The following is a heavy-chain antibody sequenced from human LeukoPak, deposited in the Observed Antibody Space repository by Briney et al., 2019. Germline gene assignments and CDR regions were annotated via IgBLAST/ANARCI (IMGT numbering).Heavy chain of an antibody. CDR3: AAHRSRAWVLFDY. V-gene: IGHV4-4*02. CDR1: GGSISSNNW. D-gene: IGHD1-1*01. CDR2: TYHSGSP. J-gene: IGHJ4*02. Sequence: PSGTLSLTCAVSGGSISSNNWWGWVRQPPGKGLEWIGETYHSGSPNYNPSLKSRVTISVDKSRNHFSLNLSSVTAADTAVYYCAAHRSRAWVLFDYWGQGTLVTVSS.